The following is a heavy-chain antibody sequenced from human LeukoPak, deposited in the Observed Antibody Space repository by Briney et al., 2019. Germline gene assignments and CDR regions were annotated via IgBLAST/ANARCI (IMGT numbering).Heavy chain of an antibody. Sequence: GGSLRLFCAASGFTFSNSAMSWVRQAPGKGLEWVSTLSGSGITTYYADSVKGRFTISRDNSKNTLYLQMSSLRAEDTAVYYCAKGIYSSGRSYFGYWGHGTLVTVSS. CDR3: AKGIYSSGRSYFGY. CDR2: LSGSGITT. J-gene: IGHJ4*01. CDR1: GFTFSNSA. D-gene: IGHD6-19*01. V-gene: IGHV3-23*01.